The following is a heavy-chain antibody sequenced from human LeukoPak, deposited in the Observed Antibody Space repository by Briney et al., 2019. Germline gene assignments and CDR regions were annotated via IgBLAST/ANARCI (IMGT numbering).Heavy chain of an antibody. Sequence: TGGSLRLSCAASGFTFSSYAMSWVRQAPGKGLEWVSAISGSGGSTYYADSVKGRFTISRDNSKNTLYLQMNSLRAEDTAVYYCAKDLRWLQLFDYWGQGTLVTVSS. CDR2: ISGSGGST. J-gene: IGHJ4*02. CDR3: AKDLRWLQLFDY. CDR1: GFTFSSYA. D-gene: IGHD5-24*01. V-gene: IGHV3-23*01.